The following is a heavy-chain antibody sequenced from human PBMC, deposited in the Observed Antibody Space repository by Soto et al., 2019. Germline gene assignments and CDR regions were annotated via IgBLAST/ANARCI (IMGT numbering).Heavy chain of an antibody. CDR3: ARDALSSSITMVRGPIDY. J-gene: IGHJ4*02. V-gene: IGHV1-46*03. Sequence: ASVKVSCKASGYTFTSYYMHWVRQAPGQGLEWMGIINPSGGSTSYAQKFQGRVTMTRDTSTSTVYMELSSLRSEDTAVYYCARDALSSSITMVRGPIDYWGQGTLVTVSS. CDR2: INPSGGST. D-gene: IGHD3-10*01. CDR1: GYTFTSYY.